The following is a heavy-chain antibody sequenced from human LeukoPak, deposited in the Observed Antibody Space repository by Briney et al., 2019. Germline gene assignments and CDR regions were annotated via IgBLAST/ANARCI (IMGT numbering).Heavy chain of an antibody. CDR1: GGSISSYY. CDR2: IYYSGST. Sequence: SETLSLTCTVSGGSISSYYWSWIRQPPGEGLEWIGYIYYSGSTNYNPSLKSRVTISVDTSKNQFSLKLSSVTAADTAVYYCARDTGYGDPLDYWGQGTLVTVSS. D-gene: IGHD4-17*01. J-gene: IGHJ4*02. CDR3: ARDTGYGDPLDY. V-gene: IGHV4-59*01.